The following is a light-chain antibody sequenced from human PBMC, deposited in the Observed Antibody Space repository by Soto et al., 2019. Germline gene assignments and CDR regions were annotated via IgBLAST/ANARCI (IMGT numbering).Light chain of an antibody. J-gene: IGKJ2*01. CDR3: QQYNSYSPYT. CDR2: DAS. CDR1: QNIVSW. Sequence: DIQMTQSPSTLSASVGDRVTITCRASQNIVSWLAWYQQKPGKAPKLLIYDASSLESGVPSRFSGSGSGTEFTLTISSLKPGYFATYYCQQYNSYSPYTFGQGTKLEIK. V-gene: IGKV1-5*01.